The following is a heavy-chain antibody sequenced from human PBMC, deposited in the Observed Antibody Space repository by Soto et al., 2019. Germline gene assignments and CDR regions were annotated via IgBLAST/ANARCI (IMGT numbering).Heavy chain of an antibody. V-gene: IGHV3-72*01. J-gene: IGHJ4*01. Sequence: GESLRLSSAASGFPFHDHYIDWVRQSPGTGLEWVGRSRDKANSYTTEYAASVKGRFTISRDDSKNSVYLQMNSLETDDTAVYNCIKTHRRGSEAESCDYGGQGDLVNGSS. CDR2: SRDKANSYTT. CDR3: IKTHRRGSEAESCDY. D-gene: IGHD3-10*01. CDR1: GFPFHDHY.